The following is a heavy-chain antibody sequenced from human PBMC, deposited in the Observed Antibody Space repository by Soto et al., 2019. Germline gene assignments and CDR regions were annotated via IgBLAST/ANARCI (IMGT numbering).Heavy chain of an antibody. CDR1: GYTFTSYG. CDR2: ISAYNGNT. Sequence: GASVKVSCKASGYTFTSYGISWVRQAPGQGLEWMGWISAYNGNTNYAQKLQGRVTMTTDTSTSTAYMELRSLRSDDTAVYYCARDLIVVVTAPGTFDYWGQGTLVTVSS. V-gene: IGHV1-18*01. D-gene: IGHD2-21*02. CDR3: ARDLIVVVTAPGTFDY. J-gene: IGHJ4*02.